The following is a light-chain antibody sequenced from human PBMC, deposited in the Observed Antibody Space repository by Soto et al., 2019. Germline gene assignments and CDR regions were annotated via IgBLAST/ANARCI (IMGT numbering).Light chain of an antibody. V-gene: IGKV1-39*01. CDR3: QQSYSTLTWT. Sequence: IHMTQSRSSLSTPVGDRVTITCRXSQSISSYLNWYQQKPGKAPKLLIYAASSMQSGVPARFSGSGSGTDFTLTISSLQPEDFATYYCQQSYSTLTWTFGQGTKVDIK. J-gene: IGKJ1*01. CDR1: QSISSY. CDR2: AAS.